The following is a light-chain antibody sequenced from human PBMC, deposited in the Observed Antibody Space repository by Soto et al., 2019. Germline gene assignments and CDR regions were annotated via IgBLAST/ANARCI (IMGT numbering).Light chain of an antibody. V-gene: IGLV2-23*01. J-gene: IGLJ1*01. CDR2: EGS. Sequence: QSVLTQPASVSGSPGQSITISCTGTSSDVGSYNLVSWYQQHPGKAPKLMIYEGSKRPSGVSNRFSGSKSGNTASLTTSGLQAEDEADYYCCSYAGSSTYVFGTVTKLTVL. CDR1: SSDVGSYNL. CDR3: CSYAGSSTYV.